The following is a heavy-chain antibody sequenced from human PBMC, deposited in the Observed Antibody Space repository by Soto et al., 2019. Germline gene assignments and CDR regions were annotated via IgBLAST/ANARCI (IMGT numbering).Heavy chain of an antibody. Sequence: QVQLVQSGAELKKPGASVKVSCKASGYTFTSYGISWVRQAPGQGLKWMAWISPNNDNTNYAQRLQGRVTMTTDTSTSTAYMELRSPGADVAGGYHCAREYSGAGRDVWGKGTTVTVSS. D-gene: IGHD2-15*01. CDR2: ISPNNDNT. V-gene: IGHV1-18*01. CDR1: GYTFTSYG. CDR3: AREYSGAGRDV. J-gene: IGHJ6*04.